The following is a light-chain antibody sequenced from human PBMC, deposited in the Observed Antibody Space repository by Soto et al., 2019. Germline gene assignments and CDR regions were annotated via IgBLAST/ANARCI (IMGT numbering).Light chain of an antibody. Sequence: DIQMTQSPTSLSASVGDRVTITCGASQGIKSYVAWYQQIPGKAPKLLIYAASTLQSGVPSRFSGSGSGTDFTLTINGLQPEDVATYSCQKYSSVPVFGPGTKVEIK. V-gene: IGKV1-27*01. J-gene: IGKJ3*01. CDR3: QKYSSVPV. CDR1: QGIKSY. CDR2: AAS.